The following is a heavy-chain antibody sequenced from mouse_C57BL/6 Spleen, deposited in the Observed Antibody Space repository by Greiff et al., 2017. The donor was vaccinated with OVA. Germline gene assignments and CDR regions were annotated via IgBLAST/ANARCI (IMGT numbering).Heavy chain of an antibody. D-gene: IGHD5-1*01. J-gene: IGHJ2*01. Sequence: VQLQQSGPELVKPGASVKISCKASGYSFTGYYMNWVKQSPEKSLEWIGEINPSTGGTTYNQKFKAKATLTVDKSSSTAYMQLKSLTSEDSAVYYCARYLLYFDYWGQGTTLTVSS. CDR1: GYSFTGYY. V-gene: IGHV1-42*01. CDR2: INPSTGGT. CDR3: ARYLLYFDY.